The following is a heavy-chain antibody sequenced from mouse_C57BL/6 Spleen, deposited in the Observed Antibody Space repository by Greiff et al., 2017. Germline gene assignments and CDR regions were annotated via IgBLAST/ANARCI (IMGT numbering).Heavy chain of an antibody. D-gene: IGHD6-2*01. CDR3: TRNSLWTEDYFDY. CDR1: GFTFSSYA. J-gene: IGHJ2*01. Sequence: EVQRVEPGEGLVKPGGSLKLSCAASGFTFSSYAMSWVRQTPEKRLEWVAYISSGGGYSYYEDTVKGRFTISRDNARNTLYLQMSSLKSDDTAMYYCTRNSLWTEDYFDYWGQGTTLTVSS. V-gene: IGHV5-9-1*02. CDR2: ISSGGGYS.